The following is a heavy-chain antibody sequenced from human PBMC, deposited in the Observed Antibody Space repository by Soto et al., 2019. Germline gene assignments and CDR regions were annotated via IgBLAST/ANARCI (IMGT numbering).Heavy chain of an antibody. J-gene: IGHJ4*02. D-gene: IGHD3-3*01. Sequence: SETLSLTCTVSGGSISSYYWSWIRQPPGKGLEWIGYIYYSGSTNYNPSLKSRVTISVDTSKNQFSLKLSSVTAADTAVYYCASSTFLEWLTYWGQGTLVTVSS. CDR1: GGSISSYY. V-gene: IGHV4-59*01. CDR2: IYYSGST. CDR3: ASSTFLEWLTY.